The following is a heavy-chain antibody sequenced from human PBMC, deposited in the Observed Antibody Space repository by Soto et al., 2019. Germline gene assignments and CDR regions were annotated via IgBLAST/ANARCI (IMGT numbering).Heavy chain of an antibody. D-gene: IGHD2-15*01. CDR1: GGTFSSYA. J-gene: IGHJ4*02. CDR2: IIPIFGTA. CDR3: AREVRGYCSGGSCYLAHFDY. Sequence: GASVKVSCKASGGTFSSYAISWVRQAPGQGLEWMGGIIPIFGTANYAQKFQGRVTITADESTSTAYMELSSLRSEDTAVYYCAREVRGYCSGGSCYLAHFDYWGQGTLVTVSS. V-gene: IGHV1-69*13.